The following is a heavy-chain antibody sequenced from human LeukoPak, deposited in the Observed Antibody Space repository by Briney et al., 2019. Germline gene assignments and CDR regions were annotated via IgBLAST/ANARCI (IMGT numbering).Heavy chain of an antibody. Sequence: GGSLRLSCAASGFTFSSYAMSWVRQAPGKGLEWVSAISGSGGSTYYADSVKGRFTISRDNSKNTLYLQMNSLRAEDTAVYYCARDLHPNNIVLMVYAPRPVDYWGQGTLVTVSS. J-gene: IGHJ4*02. CDR2: ISGSGGST. CDR1: GFTFSSYA. D-gene: IGHD2-8*01. V-gene: IGHV3-23*01. CDR3: ARDLHPNNIVLMVYAPRPVDY.